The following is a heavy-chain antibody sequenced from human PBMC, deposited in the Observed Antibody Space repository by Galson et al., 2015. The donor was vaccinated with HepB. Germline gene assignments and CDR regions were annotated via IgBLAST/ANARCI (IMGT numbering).Heavy chain of an antibody. Sequence: SLRLSCAASGFTFSSYGMHWVRQAPGKGLEWVAFIRYGGSNKYYADSVKGRFTISRDNSKNTLYLQMNSLRAEDTAVYYCAKLGGGNSLYYYDSSGYWAPASMDVWGQGTTVTVSS. D-gene: IGHD3-22*01. J-gene: IGHJ6*02. V-gene: IGHV3-30*02. CDR1: GFTFSSYG. CDR2: IRYGGSNK. CDR3: AKLGGGNSLYYYDSSGYWAPASMDV.